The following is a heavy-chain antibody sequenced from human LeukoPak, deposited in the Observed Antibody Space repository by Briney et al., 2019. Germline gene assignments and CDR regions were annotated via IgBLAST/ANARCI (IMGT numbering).Heavy chain of an antibody. J-gene: IGHJ6*03. Sequence: ASVKVSCKASGYTFTGYYMHWVRQAPGQGLEWMGRINPNSGDTNYAQNFQGRVTMTRDTSITTAYMELSSLTSVDTAVYFCARSAEHCSNGVCFTDYYMDVWGKGTTVTVSS. CDR2: INPNSGDT. CDR1: GYTFTGYY. D-gene: IGHD2-8*01. CDR3: ARSAEHCSNGVCFTDYYMDV. V-gene: IGHV1-2*06.